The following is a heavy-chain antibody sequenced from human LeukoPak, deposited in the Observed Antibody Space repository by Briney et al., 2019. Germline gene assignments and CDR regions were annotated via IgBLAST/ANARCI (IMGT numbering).Heavy chain of an antibody. Sequence: GGSLRLSYAASGFTFSSYSMNWVRQAPGKGLEWVSSISSSSSYIYYADSVKGRFTISRDNAKNSLYLQMNSLRAEDTAVYYCAREGRAAAGSYYGMDVWGQGTTVTVSS. J-gene: IGHJ6*02. CDR2: ISSSSSYI. D-gene: IGHD6-13*01. CDR3: AREGRAAAGSYYGMDV. CDR1: GFTFSSYS. V-gene: IGHV3-21*01.